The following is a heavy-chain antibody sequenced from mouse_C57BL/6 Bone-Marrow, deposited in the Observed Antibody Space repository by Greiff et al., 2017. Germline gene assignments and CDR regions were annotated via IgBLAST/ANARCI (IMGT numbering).Heavy chain of an antibody. Sequence: EVQGVESGEGLVKPGGSLKLSCAASGFTFSSYAMSWVRQTPEKRLEWVAYISSGGDYIYYADTVKGRFTISRDNARNTLYLQMSSLKSEDTAMYYCTRDRNGYDGGPWFAYWGQGTPVTVSA. J-gene: IGHJ3*01. V-gene: IGHV5-9-1*02. D-gene: IGHD2-2*01. CDR1: GFTFSSYA. CDR2: ISSGGDYI. CDR3: TRDRNGYDGGPWFAY.